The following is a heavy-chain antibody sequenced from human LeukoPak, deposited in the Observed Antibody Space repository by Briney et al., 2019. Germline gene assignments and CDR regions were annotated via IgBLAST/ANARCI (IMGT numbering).Heavy chain of an antibody. D-gene: IGHD1-14*01. CDR3: ARGGPGDYYYGMDV. CDR2: FDPEDGET. V-gene: IGHV1-24*01. CDR1: GYTLTELS. J-gene: IGHJ6*02. Sequence: ASVKVSCKVSGYTLTELSMHWVRQAPGKGLEWMGGFDPEDGETIYAQKFQGRVTMTRNTSISTAYMELSSLRSEDTAVYYCARGGPGDYYYGMDVWGQGTTVTVSS.